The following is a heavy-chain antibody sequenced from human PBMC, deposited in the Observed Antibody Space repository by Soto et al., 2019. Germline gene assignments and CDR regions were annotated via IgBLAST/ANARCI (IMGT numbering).Heavy chain of an antibody. J-gene: IGHJ6*02. CDR2: INHSGST. V-gene: IGHV4-34*01. D-gene: IGHD1-26*01. CDR3: ARLGGNQSPRELYYYGMDV. Sequence: NPSETLSLTCAVYGGSFSGYYWSWIRQPPGKGLEWIGEINHSGSTNYNPSLKSRVTISVDTSKNQFSLKLSSVTAADTAVYYCARLGGNQSPRELYYYGMDVWGQGTTVTVSS. CDR1: GGSFSGYY.